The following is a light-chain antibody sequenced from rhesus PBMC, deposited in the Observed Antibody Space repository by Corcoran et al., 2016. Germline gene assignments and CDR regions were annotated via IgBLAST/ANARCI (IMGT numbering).Light chain of an antibody. CDR3: QQYNNGKT. V-gene: IGKV3S9*01. CDR1: QSVSSY. CDR2: GAS. J-gene: IGKJ1*01. Sequence: EIVMTQSPATLSLSPGERATPSCRASQSVSSYVAWYQQKPEQAPRLLIYGASSRATGIPDRLSGSGSGTDFTLIINSLEPGDLGVYCFQQYNNGKTFGQGTKVEIK.